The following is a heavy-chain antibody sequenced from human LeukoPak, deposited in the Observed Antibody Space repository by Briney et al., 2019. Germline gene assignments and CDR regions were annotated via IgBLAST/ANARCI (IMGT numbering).Heavy chain of an antibody. CDR1: GFTFSRSG. V-gene: IGHV3-30*03. Sequence: GGSLRLSCAASGFTFSRSGMHWVRQAPGKGLEWVAVMSYDGSDKYYADSVKGRFTISGDNSKNTLYLQMNSLRAEDTAVYYCARGGLLWFGELLPIDYWGQGTLVTVSS. CDR3: ARGGLLWFGELLPIDY. D-gene: IGHD3-10*01. J-gene: IGHJ4*02. CDR2: MSYDGSDK.